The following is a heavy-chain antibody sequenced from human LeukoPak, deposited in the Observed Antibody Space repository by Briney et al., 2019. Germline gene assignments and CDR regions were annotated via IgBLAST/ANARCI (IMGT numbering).Heavy chain of an antibody. Sequence: PGGSLRLFCAASGFPFNSYSMNWVPRAPGKGLEWVSSISSSSSYIYYTDSVKGRFTISRDNAKNSLYLQMNSLRAEDTAVYYCARGGSYGPHDAFDTWGQGTMVTVSS. CDR3: ARGGSYGPHDAFDT. D-gene: IGHD5-18*01. V-gene: IGHV3-21*01. CDR1: GFPFNSYS. J-gene: IGHJ3*02. CDR2: ISSSSSYI.